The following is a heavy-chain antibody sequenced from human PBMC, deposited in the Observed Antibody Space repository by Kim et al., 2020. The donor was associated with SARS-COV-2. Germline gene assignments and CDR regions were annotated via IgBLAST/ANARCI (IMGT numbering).Heavy chain of an antibody. J-gene: IGHJ6*02. V-gene: IGHV1-18*01. Sequence: ASVKVSCKASGYTFTSYGISWVRQAPGQGLEWMGWISAYNGNTNYAQKLQGRVTMTTDTSTSTAYMELKSLRSDDPAVYYCARGQYYDILTGPTNYYYYGMEVWGQGTTVTVSS. CDR1: GYTFTSYG. CDR3: ARGQYYDILTGPTNYYYYGMEV. CDR2: ISAYNGNT. D-gene: IGHD3-9*01.